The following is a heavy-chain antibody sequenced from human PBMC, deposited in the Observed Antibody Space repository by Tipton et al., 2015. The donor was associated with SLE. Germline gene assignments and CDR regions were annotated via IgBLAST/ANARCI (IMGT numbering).Heavy chain of an antibody. CDR3: ARAATRIEGMDV. J-gene: IGHJ6*03. CDR2: IYYSGST. CDR1: GGSISSGDYY. V-gene: IGHV4-30-4*01. D-gene: IGHD1-26*01. Sequence: TLSLTCTVSGGSISSGDYYWSWIRQPPGKGLEWIGYIYYSGSTYYNPSLKSRVTISVDTSKNQFSLKLTSVTAADTAVYHCARAATRIEGMDVWGKGTTVTVSS.